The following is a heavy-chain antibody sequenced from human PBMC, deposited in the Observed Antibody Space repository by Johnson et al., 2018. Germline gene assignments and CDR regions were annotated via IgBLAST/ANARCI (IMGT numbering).Heavy chain of an antibody. CDR2: IKQDGSEK. J-gene: IGHJ1*01. D-gene: IGHD3-22*01. CDR3: AGRYYDSSGYFAYFQH. CDR1: GFSFSNYA. Sequence: EVQLLESGGGVVQPGRSLRLSCAASGFSFSNYAMHWVRQTPGKGLEWVANIKQDGSEKYYVDSVKGRFTISRDNAKNSLYLQMNTLRAEDTAVYYCAGRYYDSSGYFAYFQHWGQGTLVTVSS. V-gene: IGHV3-7*01.